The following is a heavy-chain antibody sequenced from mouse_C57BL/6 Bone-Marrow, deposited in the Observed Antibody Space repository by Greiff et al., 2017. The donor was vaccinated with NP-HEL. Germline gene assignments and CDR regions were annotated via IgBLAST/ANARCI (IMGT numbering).Heavy chain of an antibody. Sequence: VQLQQSGAELVRPGASVKLSCTASGFNITDDYMHWVKQRPEQGLEWIGWIDPENGDTEYASKFQGKATITADTSSNTAYLQLSSLTSEDTAVYYCTRLYYGYDDPWLDYWGQGTSVTVSS. V-gene: IGHV14-4*01. J-gene: IGHJ4*01. CDR2: IDPENGDT. CDR3: TRLYYGYDDPWLDY. CDR1: GFNITDDY. D-gene: IGHD2-2*01.